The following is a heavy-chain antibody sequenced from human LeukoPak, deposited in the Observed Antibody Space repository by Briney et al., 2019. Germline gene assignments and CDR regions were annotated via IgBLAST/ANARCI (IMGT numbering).Heavy chain of an antibody. CDR2: IYYSGST. CDR3: AGGYSYVFH. Sequence: SETLSLTCTVSGGSISSYYWSWIRQPPGKGLEWIGYIYYSGSTNYNPSLKSRVTISVDTSKNQFSLKLTSVTAAGTAVYYCAGGYSYVFHWGQGTLVTVSS. J-gene: IGHJ4*02. V-gene: IGHV4-59*01. D-gene: IGHD5-18*01. CDR1: GGSISSYY.